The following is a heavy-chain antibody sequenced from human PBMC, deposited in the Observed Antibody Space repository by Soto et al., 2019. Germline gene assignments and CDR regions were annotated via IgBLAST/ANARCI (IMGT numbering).Heavy chain of an antibody. CDR1: GFTFGSHA. V-gene: IGHV3-30*04. J-gene: IGHJ4*02. CDR2: IAFDGTNK. D-gene: IGHD3-22*01. CDR3: ARSYGPFYDSSYYGLARNYFDY. Sequence: PGGSLRRSCVGTGFTFGSHAMNWVRQAPGKGLEWVSVIAFDGTNKYYADSVRGRFTISRDNSKNTLYLQMDSLRPDDSAIYYCARSYGPFYDSSYYGLARNYFDYWGQGTLVTVSS.